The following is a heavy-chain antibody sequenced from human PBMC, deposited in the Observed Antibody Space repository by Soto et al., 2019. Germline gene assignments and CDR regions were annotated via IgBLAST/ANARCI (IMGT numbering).Heavy chain of an antibody. CDR1: GYTFTGYY. Sequence: QVQLVQSGAEVKKPGASVKVSCKTSGYTFTGYYIHWVRQAPGQGLEWMALINPNSGDTNYGHKFQGRVTLTRDTSINTVYMEVTSLRFDDTAVYYCAVAGLPFEYWGQGTLVNVFS. V-gene: IGHV1-2*02. CDR3: AVAGLPFEY. D-gene: IGHD6-19*01. J-gene: IGHJ4*02. CDR2: INPNSGDT.